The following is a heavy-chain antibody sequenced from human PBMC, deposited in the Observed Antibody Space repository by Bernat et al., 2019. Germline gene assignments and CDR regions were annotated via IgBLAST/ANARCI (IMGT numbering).Heavy chain of an antibody. V-gene: IGHV4-4*02. Sequence: QLQLQESGPGLVKPSGTLSLTCAVSGGSISSSNWWSWVRQPPGKGLEWIGEIYHSGSTNYNPSLKSRVTISVDKSKNQFSLKVSSVTAADTAVYYCARGDTSSSGYYYYGMDVWGQGTTVTVSS. CDR2: IYHSGST. D-gene: IGHD6-6*01. J-gene: IGHJ6*02. CDR1: GGSISSSNW. CDR3: ARGDTSSSGYYYYGMDV.